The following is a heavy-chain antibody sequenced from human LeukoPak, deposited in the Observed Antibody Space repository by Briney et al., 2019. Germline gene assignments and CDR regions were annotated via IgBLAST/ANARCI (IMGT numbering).Heavy chain of an antibody. V-gene: IGHV3-30*02. CDR3: AKSHLPNSYSGTYYCDY. Sequence: GGSLRLSCAASGFTFSSYGMHWVRQAPAKGLEWVAFIRYDESKTFYGDSVKGRFTVSRDSSKNTLYLQMNSLRAEDTAVYYCAKSHLPNSYSGTYYCDYWGRGTQVTVSS. CDR1: GFTFSSYG. CDR2: IRYDESKT. J-gene: IGHJ4*02. D-gene: IGHD1-26*01.